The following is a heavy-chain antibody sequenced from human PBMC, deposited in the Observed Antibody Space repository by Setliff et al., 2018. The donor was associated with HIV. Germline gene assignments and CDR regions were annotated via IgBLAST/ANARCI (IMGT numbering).Heavy chain of an antibody. J-gene: IGHJ5*02. Sequence: ASVKVSCKASGGNFSSYAISWVRQAPGQGLEWMGGIIPILGIANYAQKFQGRVTITADESTSTAYMELSSLRSEETAVYYCAGYAASGTGWFDPWGQGTQVTVSS. CDR3: AGYAASGTGWFDP. CDR2: IIPILGIA. CDR1: GGNFSSYA. V-gene: IGHV1-69*10. D-gene: IGHD2-8*02.